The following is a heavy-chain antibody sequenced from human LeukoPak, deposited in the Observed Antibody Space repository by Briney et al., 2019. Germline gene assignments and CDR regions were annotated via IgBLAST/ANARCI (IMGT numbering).Heavy chain of an antibody. V-gene: IGHV1-46*01. CDR3: ARVGSVFTGFDY. CDR2: INPSGGST. D-gene: IGHD3-10*01. CDR1: GYTFTSYY. J-gene: IGHJ4*02. Sequence: GASVKVSCKASGYTFTSYYMHWVRQAPGQGLEWMGIINPSGGSTSYAQKFQGRVTMTRDTSTSTVYMELSSLRSEDTAEYYRARVGSVFTGFDYWGQGTLVTVSS.